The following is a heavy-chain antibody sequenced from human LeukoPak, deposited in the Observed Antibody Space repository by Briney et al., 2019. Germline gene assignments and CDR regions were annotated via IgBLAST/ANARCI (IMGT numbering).Heavy chain of an antibody. CDR3: ARDSSSWPHYYYYYMDV. CDR1: GYSISSGYY. CDR2: IYHSGST. V-gene: IGHV4-38-2*02. D-gene: IGHD6-13*01. J-gene: IGHJ6*03. Sequence: SETLSLTCTVSGYSISSGYYWGWIRQPPGKGLEWIGSIYHSGSTYYNPSLKSRVTISVDTSKNQFSLKLSSVTAADTAVYYCARDSSSWPHYYYYYMDVWGKGTTVTVSS.